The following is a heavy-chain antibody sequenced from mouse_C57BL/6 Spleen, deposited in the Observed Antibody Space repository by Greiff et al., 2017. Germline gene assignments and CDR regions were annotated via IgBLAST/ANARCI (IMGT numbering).Heavy chain of an antibody. V-gene: IGHV3-6*01. CDR3: ARAIYYDYDDDFDV. CDR1: GYSITSGYY. Sequence: VQLKESGPGLVKPSQSLSLTCSVTGYSITSGYYWNWIRQFPGNKLEWMGYISYDGSNNYNPSLKNRISITRDTSKNQFFLKLNSVTTEDTATYDCARAIYYDYDDDFDVWGTGTTVTVSS. J-gene: IGHJ1*03. D-gene: IGHD2-4*01. CDR2: ISYDGSN.